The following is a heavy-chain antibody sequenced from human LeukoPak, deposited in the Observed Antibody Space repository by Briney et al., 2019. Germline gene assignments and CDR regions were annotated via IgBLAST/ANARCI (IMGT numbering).Heavy chain of an antibody. CDR3: ARRSDRNASPLRY. CDR1: GGSISSSSYY. V-gene: IGHV4-39*01. D-gene: IGHD2-2*01. Sequence: SETLSLTCTVSGGSISSSSYYWGWIRQPPGKGLEWVGSIYYSASTYYNPSLQSRVTISVDTSKNQSSLKLSSAPSAHTAVYYCARRSDRNASPLRYWGQGNLVTVSS. CDR2: IYYSAST. J-gene: IGHJ4*02.